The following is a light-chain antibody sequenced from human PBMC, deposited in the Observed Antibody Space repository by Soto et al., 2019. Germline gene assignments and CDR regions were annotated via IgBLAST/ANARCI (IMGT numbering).Light chain of an antibody. CDR2: KAS. CDR1: QSISSW. J-gene: IGKJ1*01. CDR3: QQYNSYSGT. Sequence: SPPGLSASVGARVTNTCRTRQSISSWLAWYQQKPGKAPKLLIYKASSLESGVPSRFSGSGSGTEFTLTISSLQPDDFATYYCQQYNSYSGTFGRGTKVDNK. V-gene: IGKV1-5*03.